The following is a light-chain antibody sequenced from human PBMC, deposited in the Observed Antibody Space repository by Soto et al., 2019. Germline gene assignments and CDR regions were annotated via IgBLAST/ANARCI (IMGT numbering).Light chain of an antibody. CDR1: QSVSSN. Sequence: IGMTMSLATLSVSKEERATLSCRAGQSVSSNLAWYQQKPGQAPRLLIYDASNRATGIPARFSGSGSGTDFTPTIIRLEPEDCAVYYCQQYDSSPRTFGQ. CDR2: DAS. V-gene: IGKV3D-15*01. CDR3: QQYDSSPRT. J-gene: IGKJ1*01.